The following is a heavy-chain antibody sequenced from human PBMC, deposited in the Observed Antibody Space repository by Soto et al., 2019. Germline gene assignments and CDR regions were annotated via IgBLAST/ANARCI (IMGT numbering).Heavy chain of an antibody. CDR3: AKDGGSSSQVYYYYGMDV. D-gene: IGHD6-6*01. V-gene: IGHV3-43*01. Sequence: GGSLRLSCAASGFTFDDYTMHWVRQAPGKGLEWVSLISWDGGSTYYADSVKGRFTISRDNSKNSLYLQMNSLRTEDTALYYCAKDGGSSSQVYYYYGMDVWGQGTTVTVSS. J-gene: IGHJ6*02. CDR1: GFTFDDYT. CDR2: ISWDGGST.